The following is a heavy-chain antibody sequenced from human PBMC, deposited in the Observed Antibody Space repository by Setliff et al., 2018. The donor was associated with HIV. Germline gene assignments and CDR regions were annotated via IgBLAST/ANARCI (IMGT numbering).Heavy chain of an antibody. V-gene: IGHV3-21*01. J-gene: IGHJ4*02. D-gene: IGHD3-10*01. Sequence: PGGSLRLSCAASGFTFSSYSMNWVRQAPGKGLEWVSSISSSSSYIYYADSVKGRFTISRDNAKNSLYLQMNSLRAEDTAVYYCAREPPHYYGSGSYSGGADYWGQGTLVTVSS. CDR2: ISSSSSYI. CDR1: GFTFSSYS. CDR3: AREPPHYYGSGSYSGGADY.